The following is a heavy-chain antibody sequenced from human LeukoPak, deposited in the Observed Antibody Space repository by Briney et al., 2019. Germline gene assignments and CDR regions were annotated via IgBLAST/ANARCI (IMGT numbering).Heavy chain of an antibody. CDR1: GYTFTSYG. CDR2: ISAYNGNT. D-gene: IGHD2-15*01. Sequence: GASVKVSCKASGYTFTSYGISRVRQAPGQGLEWMGWISAYNGNTNYAQKLQGRVTMTTDTSTSTAYMELRSLRSDDTAVYYCARSGYCSGGSCWVAWFDPWGQGTLVTVSS. CDR3: ARSGYCSGGSCWVAWFDP. J-gene: IGHJ5*02. V-gene: IGHV1-18*01.